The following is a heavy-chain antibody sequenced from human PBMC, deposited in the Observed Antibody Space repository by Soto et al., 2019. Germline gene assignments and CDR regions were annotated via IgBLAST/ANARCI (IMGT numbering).Heavy chain of an antibody. CDR2: INPNSGDT. D-gene: IGHD2-2*01. V-gene: IGHV1-2*02. J-gene: IGHJ6*02. CDR3: ARVGTKHGVPAAAGFNEAYYYYYGMDV. Sequence: GASVKVSCKASGYTFTGYYIHWVRQAPGQGLEWMAWINPNSGDTSYAQKFQGRVTMTRDTSITTAHMELSRLRSDDTAVYYCARVGTKHGVPAAAGFNEAYYYYYGMDVWGQGTTVTVSS. CDR1: GYTFTGYY.